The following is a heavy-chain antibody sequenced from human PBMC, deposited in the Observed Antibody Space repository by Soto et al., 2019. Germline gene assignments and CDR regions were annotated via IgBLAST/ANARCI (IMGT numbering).Heavy chain of an antibody. CDR2: IFYYGNT. J-gene: IGHJ4*02. D-gene: IGHD4-17*01. CDR3: ARDPPIYGDPSYLDQ. V-gene: IGHV4-59*01. Sequence: QVQLQESGPGLVKPSETLSLTCTGSGGSISSYYWSWIRQPPGRGLECIGYIFYYGNTKYNPSLERRVPIYVDTSKHQSYLKLSSVTAADTAVYYSARDPPIYGDPSYLDQWGQGTLVTASS. CDR1: GGSISSYY.